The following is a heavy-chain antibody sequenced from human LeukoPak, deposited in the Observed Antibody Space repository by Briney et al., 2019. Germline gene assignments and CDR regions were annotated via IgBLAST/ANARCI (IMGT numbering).Heavy chain of an antibody. V-gene: IGHV3-48*02. J-gene: IGHJ4*02. CDR1: GFIFSSKS. Sequence: PGGSLRLSCAASGFIFSSKSMNWVRQAPGKGLEWVSYISYGSGTIYYADSVKGRFTISRDNAKNSLYLQMNSLRDEDTAVYYCARDFSPGQRFYFDYWGQGTLVTASS. CDR3: ARDFSPGQRFYFDY. CDR2: ISYGSGTI. D-gene: IGHD6-25*01.